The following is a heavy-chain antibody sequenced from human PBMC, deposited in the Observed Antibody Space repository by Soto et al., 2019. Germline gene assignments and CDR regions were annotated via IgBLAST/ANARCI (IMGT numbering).Heavy chain of an antibody. CDR2: LSGSGGTR. CDR3: AKIQDGAGLDY. V-gene: IGHV3-23*01. CDR1: GFTFSNYA. Sequence: LRLSCAASGFTFSNYAMSWVRQAPGKGLEWVSSLSGSGGTRYHADSVKGRFTISRDNSKNTVYLQMDSLRDEDTAVYYCAKIQDGAGLDYWRQGILVTVSS. D-gene: IGHD1-26*01. J-gene: IGHJ4*02.